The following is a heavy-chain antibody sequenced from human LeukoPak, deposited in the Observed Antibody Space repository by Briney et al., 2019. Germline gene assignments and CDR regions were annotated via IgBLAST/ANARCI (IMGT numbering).Heavy chain of an antibody. CDR1: GFTFSSYS. CDR3: ARVAEAAAFDS. D-gene: IGHD6-13*01. V-gene: IGHV3-21*06. J-gene: IGHJ4*02. CDR2: ISGNSRYI. Sequence: GGSLRLSCAASGFTFSSYSMTWVRQAPGKGLEWISSISGNSRYIYYADSMRGRFTISRDNAKNSLYLQMNSLKPEDTAVYYCARVAEAAAFDSWGQGTLVTVS.